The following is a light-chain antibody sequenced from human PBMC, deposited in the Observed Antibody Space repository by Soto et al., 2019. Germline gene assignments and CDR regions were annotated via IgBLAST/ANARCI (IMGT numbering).Light chain of an antibody. CDR3: QQSYNTLALT. V-gene: IGKV1-39*01. Sequence: DIQMTQSPSSLSASVGDRAIITCRASQSIANYLNWYQQKPGKAPILLIYAAFNLQTGVPSRFSGSGSGTEFTLTISSLQPEDFATYYCQQSYNTLALTFGGGTKVDIK. J-gene: IGKJ4*01. CDR1: QSIANY. CDR2: AAF.